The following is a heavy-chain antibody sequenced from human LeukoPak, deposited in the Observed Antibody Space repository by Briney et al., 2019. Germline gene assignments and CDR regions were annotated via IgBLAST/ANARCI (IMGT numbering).Heavy chain of an antibody. D-gene: IGHD1-26*01. V-gene: IGHV3-21*04. J-gene: IGHJ4*02. Sequence: GGSLRLSCAASGFTFSSYSMNWVRQAPGKGLEWVSSISSSSSYIYYADSVKGRFTISRDNAKNSLYLQMNSLRAEDTAVYYCAKDQSIRGWGSYSTGYYWGQGTLVTVSS. CDR2: ISSSSSYI. CDR3: AKDQSIRGWGSYSTGYY. CDR1: GFTFSSYS.